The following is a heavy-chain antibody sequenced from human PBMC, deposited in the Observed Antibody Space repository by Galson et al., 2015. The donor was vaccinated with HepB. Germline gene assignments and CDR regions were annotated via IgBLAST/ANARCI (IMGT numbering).Heavy chain of an antibody. Sequence: SLRLSCAASGFTFSSHAMSWVRQAPGKGLEWVSAISSSGGSTYYADSVKGRFTISRDNSKNTLYLQMISLRAEDTAVYYCAKGSGWEYSSSSGPTYGGQGTLVTVSS. CDR2: ISSSGGST. J-gene: IGHJ4*02. D-gene: IGHD6-6*01. CDR3: AKGSGWEYSSSSGPTY. V-gene: IGHV3-23*01. CDR1: GFTFSSHA.